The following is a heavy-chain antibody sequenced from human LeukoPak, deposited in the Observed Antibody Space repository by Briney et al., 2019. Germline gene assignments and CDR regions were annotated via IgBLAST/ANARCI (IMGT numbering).Heavy chain of an antibody. Sequence: GASVKVSCKASGYTFTSYGISWVRQAPGQGLEWMGWISAYNGNTNYAQKLQGRVTMTTDTSTSTVYMELSSLRSEDTAVYYCARDHGSGSYYPPYYYYYYMDVWGKGTTVTISS. V-gene: IGHV1-18*01. D-gene: IGHD3-10*01. J-gene: IGHJ6*03. CDR1: GYTFTSYG. CDR2: ISAYNGNT. CDR3: ARDHGSGSYYPPYYYYYYMDV.